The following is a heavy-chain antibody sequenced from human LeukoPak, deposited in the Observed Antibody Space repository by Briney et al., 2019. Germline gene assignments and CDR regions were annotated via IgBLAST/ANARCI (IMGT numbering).Heavy chain of an antibody. CDR2: IYYSGST. CDR3: ARLSVYRYYYGMDV. V-gene: IGHV4-59*01. J-gene: IGHJ6*02. D-gene: IGHD5/OR15-5a*01. Sequence: PSATLSLTCTVSGGSISSYYWSWIRQPPGKGLEWIGYIYYSGSTNYNPSLKSRVTISVDTSKNQFSLKLSSVTAADTAVYYCARLSVYRYYYGMDVWGQGTTVTVSS. CDR1: GGSISSYY.